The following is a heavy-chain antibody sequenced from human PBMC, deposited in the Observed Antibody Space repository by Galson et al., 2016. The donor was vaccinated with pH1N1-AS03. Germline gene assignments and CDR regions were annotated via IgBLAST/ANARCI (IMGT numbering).Heavy chain of an antibody. CDR1: GGAFSGYL. Sequence: SETLSLTCAVYGGAFSGYLWTWIRQAPGKGLEWIGEMKDSGTTNYNPSLKSRVVISLDTSKRQFSLNLTSMTAADTAVYYCSRGSTDYSVSSGHYWRLEASMDYWGQGILVTVSS. D-gene: IGHD3-22*01. V-gene: IGHV4-34*01. CDR2: MKDSGTT. J-gene: IGHJ4*02. CDR3: SRGSTDYSVSSGHYWRLEASMDY.